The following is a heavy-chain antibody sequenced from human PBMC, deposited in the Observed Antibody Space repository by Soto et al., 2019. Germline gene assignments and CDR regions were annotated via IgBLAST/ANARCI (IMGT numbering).Heavy chain of an antibody. D-gene: IGHD5-12*01. J-gene: IGHJ4*02. CDR1: GYTFSNYY. CDR3: ARANSGDDDEFDY. CDR2: VSPNSGGT. V-gene: IGHV1-2*02. Sequence: ASVKVSCKGAGYTFSNYYIHWVRQAPGQGLEWMGWVSPNSGGTGYAQNFQGRVTMTRDTSITTAYMELNRLTSDDAAVYYCARANSGDDDEFDYWGQGTLVTVSS.